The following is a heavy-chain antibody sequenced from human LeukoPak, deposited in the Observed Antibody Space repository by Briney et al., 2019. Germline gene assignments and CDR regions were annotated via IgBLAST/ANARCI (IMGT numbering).Heavy chain of an antibody. CDR2: MNPNSGNT. CDR1: GYTFTSYD. J-gene: IGHJ6*03. CDR3: ARRGRRVCSSTSCYAYRDYYYYYCMDV. D-gene: IGHD2-2*01. Sequence: ASVKVSCKASGYTFTSYDINWVRQATGQGLEWMGWMNPNSGNTGYAQKFQGRVTMTRNTSISTAYMELSSLRSEDTAVYYCARRGRRVCSSTSCYAYRDYYYYYCMDVWGKGTTVTVSS. V-gene: IGHV1-8*01.